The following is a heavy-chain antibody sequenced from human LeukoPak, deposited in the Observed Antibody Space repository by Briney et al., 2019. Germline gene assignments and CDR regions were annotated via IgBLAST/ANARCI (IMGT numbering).Heavy chain of an antibody. CDR2: IYYSGST. CDR3: ASLGPSGARN. D-gene: IGHD6-6*01. Sequence: SETLSLTCTVSGGSISSYYWSWIRQPPGKGLEWIGYIYYSGSTYYNPSLKSRITISVDTSKNQFSLKLTSVTAADTAVYYCASLGPSGARNWGQGTLVTVSS. V-gene: IGHV4-59*12. J-gene: IGHJ4*02. CDR1: GGSISSYY.